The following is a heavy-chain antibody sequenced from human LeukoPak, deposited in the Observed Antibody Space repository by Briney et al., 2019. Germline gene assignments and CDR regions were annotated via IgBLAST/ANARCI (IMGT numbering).Heavy chain of an antibody. Sequence: SETLSLTCTVSGGSISSGDYYWSWIRQHPGKGLEWIGYIYYSGSTYYNPSLKSRVTISVDTSKNQFSLKLSSVTAADTAVYYCASSPAAGGWFDPWGQGTLVTVSS. D-gene: IGHD6-13*01. CDR3: ASSPAAGGWFDP. CDR2: IYYSGST. CDR1: GGSISSGDYY. J-gene: IGHJ5*02. V-gene: IGHV4-31*03.